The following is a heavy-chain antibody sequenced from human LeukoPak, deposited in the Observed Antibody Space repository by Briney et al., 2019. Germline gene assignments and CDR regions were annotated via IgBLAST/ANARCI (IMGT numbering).Heavy chain of an antibody. J-gene: IGHJ4*02. V-gene: IGHV4-59*01. CDR1: GGSISSYY. CDR3: ARASPSRYFDY. Sequence: PSETLSLTCSVSGGSISSYYWSWVRQPPGKGLEWIGYIYYSGSTNYNPSLKGRVTISVDTSNNQFSLKVSSVTAADTAVYYCARASPSRYFDYWGQGTLVTVPP. CDR2: IYYSGST.